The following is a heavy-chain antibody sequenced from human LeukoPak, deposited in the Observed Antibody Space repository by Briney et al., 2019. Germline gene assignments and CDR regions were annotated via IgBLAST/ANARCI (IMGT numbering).Heavy chain of an antibody. CDR1: GGTFSSYA. Sequence: ASVKVSCKASGGTFSSYAISWVRQAPGQGLEWMGGIIPIFGTANYAQKFQVRVTITTYESTSTAYMELSSLRSEDTVVYYCARGITGTTGYYYXYMDVWGKGTTVTVSS. D-gene: IGHD1-7*01. CDR2: IIPIFGTA. V-gene: IGHV1-69*05. J-gene: IGHJ6*03. CDR3: ARGITGTTGYYYXYMDV.